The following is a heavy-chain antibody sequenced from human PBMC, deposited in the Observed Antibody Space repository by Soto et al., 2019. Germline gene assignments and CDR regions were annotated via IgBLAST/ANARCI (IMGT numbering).Heavy chain of an antibody. D-gene: IGHD3-16*01. Sequence: PGGSLRLSCAASGFTFSDHYMDWVRQAPGKGLEWVGRSRNKANSYTTEHAASVKGRFTISRDDSKNSLYLQMNSLKTEDTAVYYCARLRYEGMAVWGQGTTVTVSS. V-gene: IGHV3-72*01. CDR1: GFTFSDHY. J-gene: IGHJ6*02. CDR3: ARLRYEGMAV. CDR2: SRNKANSYTT.